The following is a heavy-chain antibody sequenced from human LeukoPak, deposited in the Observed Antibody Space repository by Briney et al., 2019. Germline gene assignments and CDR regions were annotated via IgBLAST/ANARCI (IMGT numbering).Heavy chain of an antibody. CDR2: FDPEDGET. V-gene: IGHV1-24*01. CDR1: GYTLTELS. J-gene: IGHJ4*02. Sequence: ASVKVSCKVSGYTLTELSMHWVRQAPGKGLEWMGGFDPEDGETIYAQKFQGRVTMTKDTSTDTAYMELSSLRSEDTAVYYCATLLVPADYWGQGTLVTVSS. CDR3: ATLLVPADY. D-gene: IGHD1-26*01.